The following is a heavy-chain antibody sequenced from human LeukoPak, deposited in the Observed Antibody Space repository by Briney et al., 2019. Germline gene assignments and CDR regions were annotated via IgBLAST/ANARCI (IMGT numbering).Heavy chain of an antibody. CDR1: GGTFSSYA. V-gene: IGHV1-69*13. Sequence: GASVKVSCKASGGTFSSYAISWVRQAPGQGLEWMGGIIPIFGTANYAQKFQGRVTITADESTSTAYMELSSLRSEDTAVYYCARVNYYDSSGYYYDGRLTTLYNWFDPWGQGTLVTVSS. D-gene: IGHD3-22*01. CDR3: ARVNYYDSSGYYYDGRLTTLYNWFDP. CDR2: IIPIFGTA. J-gene: IGHJ5*02.